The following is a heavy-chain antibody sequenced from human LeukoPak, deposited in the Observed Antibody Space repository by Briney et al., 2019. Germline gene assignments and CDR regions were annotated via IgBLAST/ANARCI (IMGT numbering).Heavy chain of an antibody. CDR1: GDSVSSNSAG. Sequence: SQTLSLTCAISGDSVSSNSAGWNWIRQAPSRGLEWLGRKCDRSKWYPDFEGAVKSRITMNTDKSKKQFSLMLNSVTPEDTAGYVCARDLGWDHDASDIWGQGTMVTVSS. CDR2: KCDRSKWYP. D-gene: IGHD1-26*01. V-gene: IGHV6-1*01. CDR3: ARDLGWDHDASDI. J-gene: IGHJ3*02.